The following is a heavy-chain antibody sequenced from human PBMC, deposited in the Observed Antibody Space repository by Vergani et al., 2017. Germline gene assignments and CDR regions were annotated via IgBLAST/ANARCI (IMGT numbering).Heavy chain of an antibody. V-gene: IGHV4-59*01. J-gene: IGHJ6*04. CDR2: IYYSGST. D-gene: IGHD2-21*01. CDR1: GGSISSYY. CDR3: ARDVVLDV. Sequence: QVQLQESGPGLVKPSETLSLTCTVSGGSISSYYWSWIRQPPGKGLEWIGYIYYSGSTNYNPSLKSRVTISVDTSKNQFSLKLSSVTAADTAVYYCARDVVLDVWGKGTTVTVSS.